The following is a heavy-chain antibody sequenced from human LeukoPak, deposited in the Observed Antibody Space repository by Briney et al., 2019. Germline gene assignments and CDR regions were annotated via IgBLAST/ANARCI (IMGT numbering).Heavy chain of an antibody. CDR1: GYSISSGYY. CDR2: IYHGGST. J-gene: IGHJ4*02. V-gene: IGHV4-38-2*02. D-gene: IGHD1-14*01. Sequence: SETLSLTCTVSGYSISSGYYWGWIRQPPGKGLEWIGSIYHGGSTYYNPSLKTRVTISVDTPTNHFSLTLSPVTAADRAVYFCARDFGPEVVRFDYWGQGTLVTVSS. CDR3: ARDFGPEVVRFDY.